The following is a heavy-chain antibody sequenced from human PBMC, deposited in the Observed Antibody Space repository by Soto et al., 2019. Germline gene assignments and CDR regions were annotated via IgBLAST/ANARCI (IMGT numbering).Heavy chain of an antibody. V-gene: IGHV5-51*01. CDR2: IYPSDSRV. D-gene: IGHD3-22*01. Sequence: GESLKISCQGPGYSFTSYWIGWVRQMPGKGLEWMGIIYPSDSRVTYNPSFQGQVTMTADTSITTAYMDLARLRPDDTAIFYCARGAQGFFPVSGIYFYFDHWGQGTPVTVSS. CDR3: ARGAQGFFPVSGIYFYFDH. J-gene: IGHJ4*02. CDR1: GYSFTSYW.